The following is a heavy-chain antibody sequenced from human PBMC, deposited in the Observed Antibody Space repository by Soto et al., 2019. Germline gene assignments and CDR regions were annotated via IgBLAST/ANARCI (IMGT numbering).Heavy chain of an antibody. CDR2: ISYDGSNK. J-gene: IGHJ6*02. CDR3: AKEDWRGPMDV. V-gene: IGHV3-30*18. Sequence: QVQLVESGGGVVQPGRSLRLSCAASGFTFSSYGMHWVRQAPGKGLEWVAVISYDGSNKNYADSVKGRFTISRDNSKNTQYLQMNSRRAEETDVYYCAKEDWRGPMDVWGQGTKVTVSS. D-gene: IGHD2-21*01. CDR1: GFTFSSYG.